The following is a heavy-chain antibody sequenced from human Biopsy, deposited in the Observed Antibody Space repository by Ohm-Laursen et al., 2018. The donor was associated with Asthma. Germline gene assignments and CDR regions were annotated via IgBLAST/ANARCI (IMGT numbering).Heavy chain of an antibody. Sequence: GSLRLSCAASGFTFSKFWMNWVRQAPGKGLEWVANIKHDGSDQEYVDSVKGRFTISRDNARDSVYLQMNSLRVEDTAVYYCARHNRDNWRFMYYGMDVWGQGTTVTVS. J-gene: IGHJ6*02. CDR2: IKHDGSDQ. CDR3: ARHNRDNWRFMYYGMDV. V-gene: IGHV3-7*01. D-gene: IGHD1-20*01. CDR1: GFTFSKFW.